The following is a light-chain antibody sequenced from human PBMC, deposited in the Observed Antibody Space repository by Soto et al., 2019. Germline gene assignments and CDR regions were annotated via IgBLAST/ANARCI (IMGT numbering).Light chain of an antibody. J-gene: IGKJ3*01. Sequence: DIQMTQSPSTLSACVGDTVIITCRASQSISSWLAWYQQKPGKAPKLLIYDASNLEAGVPSRFSGSGSGTEFTLTISSLQPDDFATYYCQQYNSYSLFTFGPGTKVDIK. CDR3: QQYNSYSLFT. V-gene: IGKV1-5*01. CDR2: DAS. CDR1: QSISSW.